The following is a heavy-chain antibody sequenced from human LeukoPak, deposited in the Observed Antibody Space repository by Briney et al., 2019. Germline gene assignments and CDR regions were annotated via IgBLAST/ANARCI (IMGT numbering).Heavy chain of an antibody. CDR1: GFTFSSYW. CDR3: ARGEISVSTITF. D-gene: IGHD5/OR15-5a*01. J-gene: IGHJ4*02. Sequence: GRSLRLSCAASGFTFSSYWMTWVRQAPGKGLVWVSRIRGDGSLTNYAGSVKGRFTISRDNSKNTLFLQMNSLGPEDTGVYYCARGEISVSTITFWGQGTLVTVSS. V-gene: IGHV3-74*01. CDR2: IRGDGSLT.